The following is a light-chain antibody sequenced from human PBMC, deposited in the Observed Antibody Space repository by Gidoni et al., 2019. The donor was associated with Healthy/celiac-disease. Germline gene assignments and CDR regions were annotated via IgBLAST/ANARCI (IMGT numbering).Light chain of an antibody. V-gene: IGKV1-39*01. CDR1: QSISSY. J-gene: IGKJ5*01. CDR3: QQSYSTLPIT. Sequence: IQMTQSPSSLSASVGDRVTITCRASQSISSYLNWYQQKPGKAPKLLIYAASSLQSGVPSRFSGSGSGTDFTLTIGSLQPEDFATYYCQQSYSTLPITFGQGTRLEIK. CDR2: AAS.